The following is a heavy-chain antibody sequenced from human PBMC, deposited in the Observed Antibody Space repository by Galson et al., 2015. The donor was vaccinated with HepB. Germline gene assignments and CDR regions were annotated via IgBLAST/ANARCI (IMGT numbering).Heavy chain of an antibody. Sequence: SLRLSCAASGFTFSSYWMNWVRQAPGKGLEWVANMNQDGSEKYYVDSVKGRFTISRDNARNSLYLQMNSLRAEDTAVYYCARAVSQASDHGFDYWGQGTLVTVSS. V-gene: IGHV3-7*03. CDR3: ARAVSQASDHGFDY. J-gene: IGHJ4*02. CDR1: GFTFSSYW. CDR2: MNQDGSEK.